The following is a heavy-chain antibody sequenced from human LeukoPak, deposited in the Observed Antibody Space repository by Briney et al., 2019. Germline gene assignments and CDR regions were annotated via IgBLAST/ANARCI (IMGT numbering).Heavy chain of an antibody. Sequence: SETLSLTCTVAGGSISSGSYYWNWIRQPAGKRLEWLGHVFTRGTTNYNASLEGRLTSSLDPARNQFSLYLSSVTAADTAMYFCARSSLAVYFDYWGQGTLVTASS. V-gene: IGHV4-61*09. CDR1: GGSISSGSYY. J-gene: IGHJ4*02. D-gene: IGHD6-19*01. CDR3: ARSSLAVYFDY. CDR2: VFTRGTT.